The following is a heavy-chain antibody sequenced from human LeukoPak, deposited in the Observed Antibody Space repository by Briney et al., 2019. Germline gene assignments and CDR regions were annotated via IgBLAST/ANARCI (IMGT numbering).Heavy chain of an antibody. CDR2: FDPEDGET. CDR3: ATVGARESGSYSLYYYGMDV. CDR1: GYTLTELS. D-gene: IGHD1-26*01. J-gene: IGHJ6*02. Sequence: ASVKVSCKVSGYTLTELSMHWVRQAPGKGLEWMGGFDPEDGETIYAQKFQGRVTMTEDTSTDTAYMELSSPRSEDTAVYYCATVGARESGSYSLYYYGMDVWGQGATVTVSS. V-gene: IGHV1-24*01.